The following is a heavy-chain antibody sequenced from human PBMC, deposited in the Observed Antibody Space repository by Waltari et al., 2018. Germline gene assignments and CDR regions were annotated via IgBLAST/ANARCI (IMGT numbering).Heavy chain of an antibody. CDR1: GFSLCSYW. J-gene: IGHJ4*02. V-gene: IGHV3-7*01. Sequence: EVQLVESGGGLVQPGGSLRRSCAASGFSLCSYWMTWVRQAPGKGLEWVASINEDGSEKQYVDSVKGRFTISRDNAKNSLYLQMNSLRADDTAVYYCARDSTRRFDYWGQGTLVTVSS. CDR3: ARDSTRRFDY. D-gene: IGHD6-6*01. CDR2: INEDGSEK.